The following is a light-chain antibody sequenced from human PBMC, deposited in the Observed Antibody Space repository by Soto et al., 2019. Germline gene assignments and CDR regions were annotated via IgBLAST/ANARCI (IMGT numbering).Light chain of an antibody. CDR3: CLYIGATTYV. J-gene: IGLJ1*01. CDR1: NTDLGVYGY. CDR2: DVN. Sequence: QSVLAQPASVSGSFGQSITISCSGPNTDLGVYGYVSWYQHQPGKAPKLLIYDVNNRPSGISDRFSGSKSGDTASLTISGLQAEDEADYYCCLYIGATTYVFGTGTKVTVL. V-gene: IGLV2-14*01.